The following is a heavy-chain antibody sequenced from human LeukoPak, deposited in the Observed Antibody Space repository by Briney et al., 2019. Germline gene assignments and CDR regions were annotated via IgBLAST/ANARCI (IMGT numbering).Heavy chain of an antibody. D-gene: IGHD3-22*01. CDR3: AMSSRYMSY. CDR1: GGSISSHY. Sequence: PSETLSLTCTVSGGSISSHYWSWIRQPPGEGLEWSGGIYHSGSTYYNPSLKSRVTISVDTSKNQFSLKLTSVTAADTAVYYCAMSSRYMSYWGQGTLVTVSS. V-gene: IGHV4-59*04. CDR2: IYHSGST. J-gene: IGHJ4*02.